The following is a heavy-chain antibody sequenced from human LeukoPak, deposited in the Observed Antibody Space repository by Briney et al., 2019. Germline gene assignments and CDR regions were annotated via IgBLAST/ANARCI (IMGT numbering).Heavy chain of an antibody. Sequence: ASVKVSCKASGYTFTSYDINWVRQATGQGLEWMGWMNPNSGNTGYAQKFKGRVTMTRNTSISTAYMELSSLRSEDTAVYYCARRLRFLEWHAYYYYMDVWGKGPTVTVSS. CDR1: GYTFTSYD. J-gene: IGHJ6*03. CDR3: ARRLRFLEWHAYYYYMDV. V-gene: IGHV1-8*01. D-gene: IGHD3-3*01. CDR2: MNPNSGNT.